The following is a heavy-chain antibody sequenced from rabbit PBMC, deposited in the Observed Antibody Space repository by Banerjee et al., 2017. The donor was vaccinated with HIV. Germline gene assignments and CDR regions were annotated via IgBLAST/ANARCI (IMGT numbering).Heavy chain of an antibody. D-gene: IGHD4-1*01. Sequence: QQQLEESGGGLVKPEGSLTLTCTASGFSFSSSYDMCWVRQAPGKGLEWIACIYAGSSGTTYYASWAKGRFTISKTSSTTVTLQMTSLTAADTATYFCARDLAGVIGWNFNLWGPGTLVTVS. CDR1: GFSFSSSYD. V-gene: IGHV1S45*01. J-gene: IGHJ4*01. CDR3: ARDLAGVIGWNFNL. CDR2: IYAGSSGTT.